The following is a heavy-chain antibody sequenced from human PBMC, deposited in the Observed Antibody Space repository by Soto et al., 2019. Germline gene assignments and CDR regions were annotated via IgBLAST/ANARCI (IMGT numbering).Heavy chain of an antibody. Sequence: EVQLVESGGGLVQPGGSLRLSCAASGFTFSSYAMHWVRQAPGKGLEYVSAITSNGGNTDYASSVKGRFTISRDNSKNTLYLQMGSLRAEDMAVYYCARRIPFGYGMDVWAKGPRSPSP. CDR3: ARRIPFGYGMDV. CDR1: GFTFSSYA. J-gene: IGHJ6*02. CDR2: ITSNGGNT. V-gene: IGHV3-64*01. D-gene: IGHD2-21*01.